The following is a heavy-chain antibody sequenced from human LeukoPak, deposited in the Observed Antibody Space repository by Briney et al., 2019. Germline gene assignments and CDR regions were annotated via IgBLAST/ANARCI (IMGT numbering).Heavy chain of an antibody. CDR3: ARSGDLLLENWFDP. J-gene: IGHJ5*02. D-gene: IGHD1-1*01. V-gene: IGHV1-69*08. CDR1: GDTFSSYT. Sequence: SVKVSCKASGDTFSSYTISWVRQAPGQGLEWMGRIIPIFGTANYAQKFQGRVTITADTSTSAAYMEVSSLRSEDTAMYYCARSGDLLLENWFDPWGQGTLVTVSS. CDR2: IIPIFGTA.